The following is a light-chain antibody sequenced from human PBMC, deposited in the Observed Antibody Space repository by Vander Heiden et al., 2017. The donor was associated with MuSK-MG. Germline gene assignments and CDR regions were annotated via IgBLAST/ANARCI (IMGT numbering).Light chain of an antibody. J-gene: IGLJ2*01. CDR3: QSYDSSLSGHVI. Sequence: QSVLTQPPSLSRAPGQTLNISCAVVSSNIGAGYDVNGYQQLPGTAPKLLLYGNSNRHSGGPDRFSGSKSGTSAAVAITGLQAEEEDDYYCQSYDSSLSGHVIFGGGTKLTVL. CDR2: GNS. V-gene: IGLV1-40*01. CDR1: SSNIGAGYD.